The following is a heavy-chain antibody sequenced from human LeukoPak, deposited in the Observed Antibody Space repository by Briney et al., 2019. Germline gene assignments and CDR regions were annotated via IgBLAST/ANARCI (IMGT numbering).Heavy chain of an antibody. D-gene: IGHD2-2*01. Sequence: GGSLRLSCAASGFTFDDYAMHWVRQAPGKGLEWVSLISWDGGSTYYADSVKGRFTISRDNSKNSLYLQMNSLRAEDTALYYCAKEDRTGYCSSTSCYTGGPFDYWGQGTLVTVSS. V-gene: IGHV3-43D*03. CDR2: ISWDGGST. CDR3: AKEDRTGYCSSTSCYTGGPFDY. CDR1: GFTFDDYA. J-gene: IGHJ4*02.